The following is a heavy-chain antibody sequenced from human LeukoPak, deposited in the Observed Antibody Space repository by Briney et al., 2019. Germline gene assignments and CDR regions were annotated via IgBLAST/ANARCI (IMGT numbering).Heavy chain of an antibody. CDR1: GYTFTGYY. V-gene: IGHV1-2*02. CDR3: AGEQQLGPPIIAVAGHDAFAI. Sequence: ASVKVSCKASGYTFTGYYMHWVRQAPGQGLEWMGWINPNSVGTNYAQKFQGRVTMTRDTPISTAYMELSRLRSDDTAVYYCAGEQQLGPPIIAVAGHDAFAIWGQGTMVTASS. CDR2: INPNSVGT. D-gene: IGHD6-19*01. J-gene: IGHJ3*02.